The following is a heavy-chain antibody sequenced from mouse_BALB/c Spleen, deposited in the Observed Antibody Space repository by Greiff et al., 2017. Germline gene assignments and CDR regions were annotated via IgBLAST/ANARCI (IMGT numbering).Heavy chain of an antibody. CDR2: IWSGGST. CDR3: ARKGDDYDVFAY. V-gene: IGHV2-2*02. CDR1: GFSLTSYG. D-gene: IGHD2-4*01. J-gene: IGHJ3*01. Sequence: VQLVESGPGLVQPSQSLSITCTVSGFSLTSYGVHWVRQSPGKGLEWLGVIWSGGSTDYNAAFISRLSISKDNSKSQVFFKMNSLQANDTAIYYCARKGDDYDVFAYWGQGTLVTVSA.